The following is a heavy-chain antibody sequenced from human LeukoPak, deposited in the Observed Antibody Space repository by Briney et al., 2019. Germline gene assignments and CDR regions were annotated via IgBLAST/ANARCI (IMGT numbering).Heavy chain of an antibody. CDR2: ISGSGGDT. J-gene: IGHJ3*02. CDR3: AGFCSGGSCYSTDAFDI. V-gene: IGHV3-23*01. D-gene: IGHD2-15*01. Sequence: PGGSLRLSCAASGFTFSNYAMSWVRQAPGKGLEWVSGISGSGGDTYYADSVKGRFTISRDNAKNSLYLQMNSLRAEDTAVYYCAGFCSGGSCYSTDAFDIWGQGTMVTVSS. CDR1: GFTFSNYA.